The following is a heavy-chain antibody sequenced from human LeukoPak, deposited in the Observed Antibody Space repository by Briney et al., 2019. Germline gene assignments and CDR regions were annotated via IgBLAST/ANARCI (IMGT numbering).Heavy chain of an antibody. CDR2: ISGSGGST. CDR1: GFTFSSYA. D-gene: IGHD2-2*01. J-gene: IGHJ4*02. V-gene: IGHV3-23*01. CDR3: AKAEYSCATTTCFLEDY. Sequence: AGGSLRLSRAASGFTFSSYAMSWVRQAPGKGLEWVSAISGSGGSTYYADSVKGRFTISRDNSKNTLYLQMHSLRAEDTALYYCAKAEYSCATTTCFLEDYWGQGTLVTVSS.